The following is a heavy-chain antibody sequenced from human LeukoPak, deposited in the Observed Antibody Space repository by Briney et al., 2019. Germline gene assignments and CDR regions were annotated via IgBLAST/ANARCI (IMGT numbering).Heavy chain of an antibody. CDR3: ARGGGYYPIDY. D-gene: IGHD2-15*01. V-gene: IGHV3-53*01. J-gene: IGHJ4*02. Sequence: GGSLRLSCAASGFTVNSNYMNWVRQAPGKGLEWVSVLYSDGRTYYADSVKGRFTISRDTSKNTLYLQVNSLRAEDTAVYYCARGGGYYPIDYWGQGTLVTVSS. CDR2: LYSDGRT. CDR1: GFTVNSNY.